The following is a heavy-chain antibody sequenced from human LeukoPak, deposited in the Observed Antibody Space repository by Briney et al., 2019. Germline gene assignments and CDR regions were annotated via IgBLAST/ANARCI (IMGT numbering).Heavy chain of an antibody. V-gene: IGHV3-7*01. CDR3: ARDRGSSGWYEFDY. Sequence: GGSLTLSCALSGFSPTIYWTRCVSQAPGKGLEWVANIKQDGSEKYYVDSVKGRFTISRDNAKNSLYLRMNRLRAEDTAVYYCARDRGSSGWYEFDYWGQGTLVTVSS. CDR1: GFSPTIYW. D-gene: IGHD6-19*01. J-gene: IGHJ4*02. CDR2: IKQDGSEK.